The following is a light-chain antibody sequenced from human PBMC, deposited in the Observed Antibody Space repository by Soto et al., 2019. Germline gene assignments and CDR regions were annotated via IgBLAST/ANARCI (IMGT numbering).Light chain of an antibody. CDR1: SSDVGDYKY. V-gene: IGLV2-14*01. Sequence: SALTQPASVSGSPGQSITISCTGTSSDVGDYKYVSWYQQHPDKAPKLIIFVNSNRPSGVSTRFSGSKSGNTASLTISGLQAEDEADYYCSSYTSSDTPYVFGTGTKLTVL. J-gene: IGLJ1*01. CDR3: SSYTSSDTPYV. CDR2: VNS.